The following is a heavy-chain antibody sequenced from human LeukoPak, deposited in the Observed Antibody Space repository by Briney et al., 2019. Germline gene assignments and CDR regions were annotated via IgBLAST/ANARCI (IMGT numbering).Heavy chain of an antibody. CDR2: IKSKADGGTT. CDR1: GFTFSSYW. D-gene: IGHD3-22*01. CDR3: TTDPHYYDSSGYFFPPLS. Sequence: GGSLRLSCAASGFTFSSYWMHWVRQAPGKGLEWVGRIKSKADGGTTDYAAPVKGRFTISRDDSKNTLYLQMNSLKTEDTAVYYCTTDPHYYDSSGYFFPPLSWGQGTLVTVSS. V-gene: IGHV3-15*01. J-gene: IGHJ4*02.